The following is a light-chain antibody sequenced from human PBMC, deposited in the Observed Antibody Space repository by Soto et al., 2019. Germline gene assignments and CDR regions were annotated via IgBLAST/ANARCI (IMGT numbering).Light chain of an antibody. CDR2: WAS. Sequence: DIVMTQSPDSLAVSLGERATINCKSSQSVLYSSNNKNYLAWYQHKPGQPPKLLIYWASTRESGVPDRFSGSGSGIDFTLTISSLQAEDVAIYYCQQYYTTPTFGGGTKVEIK. CDR3: QQYYTTPT. CDR1: QSVLYSSNNKNY. V-gene: IGKV4-1*01. J-gene: IGKJ4*01.